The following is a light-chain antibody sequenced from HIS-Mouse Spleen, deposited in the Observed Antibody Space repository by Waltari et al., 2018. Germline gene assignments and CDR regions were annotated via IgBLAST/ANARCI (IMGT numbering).Light chain of an antibody. Sequence: QSALTQPPSASGSPGQSVTISCTGTSSDVGGYNYVSWYQQHPGKAPKLMISEVSKRPPGVPDGFAGSKAGNTASLTVSGLQAEDEADYYCSSYAGSNNLVFGGGTKLTVL. J-gene: IGLJ2*01. CDR1: SSDVGGYNY. V-gene: IGLV2-8*01. CDR3: SSYAGSNNLV. CDR2: EVS.